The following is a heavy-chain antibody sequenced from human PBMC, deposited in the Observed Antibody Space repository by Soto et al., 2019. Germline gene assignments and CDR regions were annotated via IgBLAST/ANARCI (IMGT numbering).Heavy chain of an antibody. Sequence: GGSLRLSCAASGFTFSSYAMSWVRQAPGKGLEWVSAISGSGGSTYYADSVKGRFTSSRDNSMITLYLQMTSLRAEDTAVYYCAKDWVGAPEVWGQGTTVTVS. CDR3: AKDWVGAPEV. V-gene: IGHV3-23*01. D-gene: IGHD3-10*01. J-gene: IGHJ6*02. CDR1: GFTFSSYA. CDR2: ISGSGGST.